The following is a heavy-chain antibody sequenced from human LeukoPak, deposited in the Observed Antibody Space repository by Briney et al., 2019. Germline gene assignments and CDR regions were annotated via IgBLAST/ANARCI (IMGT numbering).Heavy chain of an antibody. Sequence: PSETLSLTCTVSGGSISSYYWNWIRQPAGKGLEWIGRIYTSGSTNYNPSLKSRVTMSVDTSKNQFSLKLSSVTAADTAVYYCARVDTAMGPEVVYFDYWGQGTLVTVSS. J-gene: IGHJ4*02. CDR1: GGSISSYY. D-gene: IGHD5-18*01. CDR3: ARVDTAMGPEVVYFDY. V-gene: IGHV4-4*07. CDR2: IYTSGST.